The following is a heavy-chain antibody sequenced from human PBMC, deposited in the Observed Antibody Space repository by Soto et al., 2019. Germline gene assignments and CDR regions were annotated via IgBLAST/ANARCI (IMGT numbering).Heavy chain of an antibody. CDR2: ISYDGSNK. D-gene: IGHD1-26*01. J-gene: IGHJ6*02. Sequence: QVQLVESGGGVVQPGRSLRLSCAASGFTFSSYAMYWVRQAPGKGLEWVAVISYDGSNKYHADSVKGRFSISRDKPKNSLYLQMTSLRAEDTAVYYCARVNGSGTRYYYGMDVWGQGTTVTVSS. CDR1: GFTFSSYA. CDR3: ARVNGSGTRYYYGMDV. V-gene: IGHV3-30-3*01.